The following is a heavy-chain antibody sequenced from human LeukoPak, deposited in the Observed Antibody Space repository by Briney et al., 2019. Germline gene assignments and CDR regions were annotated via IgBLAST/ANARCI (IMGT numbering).Heavy chain of an antibody. CDR1: GFTFDDYG. CDR2: INWNGGST. D-gene: IGHD3-10*01. V-gene: IGHV3-20*04. J-gene: IGHJ6*03. CDR3: ARALHWFGVYYYYMDV. Sequence: GGSLRLSCAASGFTFDDYGMSWVRQAPGKGLEWVSGINWNGGSTGYADSVKGRFTISRDNAKNSLYLQMNSLRADDTAVYYCARALHWFGVYYYYMDVWGKGTTVTVSS.